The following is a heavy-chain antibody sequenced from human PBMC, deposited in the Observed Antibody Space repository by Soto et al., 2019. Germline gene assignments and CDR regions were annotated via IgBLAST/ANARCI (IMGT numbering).Heavy chain of an antibody. CDR3: AKDGHGYSSGWYLGSAFDI. J-gene: IGHJ3*02. V-gene: IGHV3-23*01. CDR2: ISGSGGST. D-gene: IGHD6-19*01. CDR1: GFTFSSYA. Sequence: GGSLRLSCAASGFTFSSYAMSWVRQAPGKGLEWVSAISGSGGSTYYADSVKGRFTISRDNSKNTLFLQMNSLRAEDTAVYYCAKDGHGYSSGWYLGSAFDIWGQGTMVTVSS.